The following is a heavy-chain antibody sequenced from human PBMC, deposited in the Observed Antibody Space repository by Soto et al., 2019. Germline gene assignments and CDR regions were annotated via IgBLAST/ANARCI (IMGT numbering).Heavy chain of an antibody. D-gene: IGHD6-19*01. V-gene: IGHV4-4*02. Sequence: QVQLQESGPGLVKPSGTLSLTCAVSGGSISSSNWWSWVRQPPGKGLEWIGGIYHSGSTNYNPSLTSRVAISVDRSKNQFSLKLSFVTAADTAVYYCARAQCIAVATTQFDPWGQGTLVTVSS. CDR2: IYHSGST. J-gene: IGHJ5*02. CDR3: ARAQCIAVATTQFDP. CDR1: GGSISSSNW.